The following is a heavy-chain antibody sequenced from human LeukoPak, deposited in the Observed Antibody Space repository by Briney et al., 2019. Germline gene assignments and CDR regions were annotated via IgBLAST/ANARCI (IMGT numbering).Heavy chain of an antibody. J-gene: IGHJ1*01. V-gene: IGHV1-2*02. D-gene: IGHD3-3*01. CDR2: INNNSGGT. CDR1: GYTFTGYY. Sequence: ASVKVSCKASGYTFTGYYMHWVRQAPGQGLEWMGWINNNSGGTNYAQKFQGRVTMTRDTSISTAYMELSRLRSDDTAVYYCARVDRLGFLEWLSYFQHWGQGTLVTVSS. CDR3: ARVDRLGFLEWLSYFQH.